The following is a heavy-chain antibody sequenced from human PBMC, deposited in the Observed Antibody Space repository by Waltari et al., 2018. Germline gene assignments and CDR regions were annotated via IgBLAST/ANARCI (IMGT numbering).Heavy chain of an antibody. J-gene: IGHJ3*02. V-gene: IGHV3-48*01. Sequence: EVQLVESGGGLVQPGGSLRLSCAASGFTFSSNSMNWVRQAPGKGLEWVSYISSGTSTIYYADSVKGRFTISRDNAKNSLYLQMNSLRAEDTAVYYCARGRDGYGEDAFDIWGQGRTVTVSS. CDR1: GFTFSSNS. CDR2: ISSGTSTI. CDR3: ARGRDGYGEDAFDI. D-gene: IGHD5-12*01.